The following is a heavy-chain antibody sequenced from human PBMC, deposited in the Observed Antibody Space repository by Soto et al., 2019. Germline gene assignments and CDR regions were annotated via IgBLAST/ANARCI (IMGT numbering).Heavy chain of an antibody. CDR1: GFTFSSYS. Sequence: EVQLVESGGGLVKPGGSLRLSCAASGFTFSSYSMNWVRQAPGKGLEWVSSISSSSSYIYYADSVKGRFTISRDNAKNSLYLQMNSLRAEDTAVYYCAREVDSVVVVAAGFDYLGQGTLVTVSS. CDR2: ISSSSSYI. D-gene: IGHD2-15*01. V-gene: IGHV3-21*01. J-gene: IGHJ4*02. CDR3: AREVDSVVVVAAGFDY.